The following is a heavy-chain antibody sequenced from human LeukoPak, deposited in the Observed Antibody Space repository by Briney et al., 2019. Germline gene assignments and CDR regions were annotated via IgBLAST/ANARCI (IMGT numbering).Heavy chain of an antibody. V-gene: IGHV3-21*01. J-gene: IGHJ4*02. Sequence: GGSLRLSCAASGFTFGGYSMNWVRQAPGKGLEWVSSISSSSIYIYYADSLKGRFTISRDNAKTSLFLQINSLRAEDTAVYYCARAAINIPGIRVSFDYWGQGTLVTVSS. CDR3: ARAAINIPGIRVSFDY. D-gene: IGHD3-3*02. CDR1: GFTFGGYS. CDR2: ISSSSIYI.